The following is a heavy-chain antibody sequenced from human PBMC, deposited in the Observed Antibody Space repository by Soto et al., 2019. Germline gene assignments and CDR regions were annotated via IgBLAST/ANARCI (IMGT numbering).Heavy chain of an antibody. CDR2: IYPGDSDT. Sequence: GEPLKISCKGSGYSFAVYWIGWVRQMPGKGLDWMGVIYPGDSDTRYSPSFHGQVTISADKSISTAYLQWSSLKASDTAMYFCARLPGVRGVFDGFNVWGQGTMVTVSS. CDR3: ARLPGVRGVFDGFNV. V-gene: IGHV5-51*01. D-gene: IGHD3-10*01. J-gene: IGHJ3*01. CDR1: GYSFAVYW.